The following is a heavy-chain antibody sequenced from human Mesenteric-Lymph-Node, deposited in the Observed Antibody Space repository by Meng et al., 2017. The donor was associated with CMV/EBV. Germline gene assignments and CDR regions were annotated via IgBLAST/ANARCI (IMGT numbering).Heavy chain of an antibody. CDR3: AREGEYSTSSEAASYFDY. Sequence: YMFTSYGLSWVRQAPGQGLEWMGWSSTYNGDTKYAQNLQDRITMTTDTSTNTAYMDLRSLRSDDTAVYFCAREGEYSTSSEAASYFDYWGQGTLVTVSS. CDR2: SSTYNGDT. CDR1: YMFTSYG. V-gene: IGHV1-18*01. D-gene: IGHD6-6*01. J-gene: IGHJ4*02.